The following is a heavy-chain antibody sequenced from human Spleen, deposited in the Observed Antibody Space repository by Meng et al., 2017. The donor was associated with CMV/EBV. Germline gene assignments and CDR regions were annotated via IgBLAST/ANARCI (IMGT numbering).Heavy chain of an antibody. Sequence: SVKVSCKTSGNTFTAYYMHWVRQAPGQGLEWMGAITPLSDTRNHAQKFQGRLRITTDESTDTAYMELSTLRSEDTAMYYCARAYRRSYGTIDAFNIWGQGTMVTVSS. V-gene: IGHV1-69*05. CDR2: ITPLSDTR. J-gene: IGHJ3*02. D-gene: IGHD1/OR15-1a*01. CDR1: GNTFTAYY. CDR3: ARAYRRSYGTIDAFNI.